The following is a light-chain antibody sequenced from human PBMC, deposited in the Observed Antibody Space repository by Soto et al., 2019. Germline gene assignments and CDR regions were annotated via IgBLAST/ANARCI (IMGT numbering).Light chain of an antibody. CDR1: ISDVGNYNY. CDR3: CSYAGSYTWV. CDR2: DVT. V-gene: IGLV2-11*01. Sequence: QSALTQPRSVSGSPGQSVTISCTGTISDVGNYNYVSWYQQHPGKATKLMIYDVTKRPSGVPDHLSGSKSGNTASLTISGLQAEDEADYYCCSYAGSYTWVFGGGTKLTVL. J-gene: IGLJ3*02.